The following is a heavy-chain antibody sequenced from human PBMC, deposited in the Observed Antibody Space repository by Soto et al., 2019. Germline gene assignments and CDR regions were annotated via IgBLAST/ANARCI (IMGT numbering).Heavy chain of an antibody. Sequence: RESLKISCKGSGYIFTKYWISWVRQKPGEGLEWMARIDPSDSYISYSPSFQGHVTISTDNSITTAYLQWSSLKASDTATYYCARLRYSYGSVYAMDVWGQGTTVTVSS. D-gene: IGHD5-18*01. CDR3: ARLRYSYGSVYAMDV. V-gene: IGHV5-10-1*01. CDR1: GYIFTKYW. CDR2: IDPSDSYI. J-gene: IGHJ6*02.